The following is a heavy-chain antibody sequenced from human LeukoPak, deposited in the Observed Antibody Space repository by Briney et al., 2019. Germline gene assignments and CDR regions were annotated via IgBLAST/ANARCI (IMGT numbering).Heavy chain of an antibody. J-gene: IGHJ5*02. CDR1: GFTFSSYA. D-gene: IGHD3-3*01. CDR3: ASLYYDFWSGFDANWFDP. Sequence: GGSLRLSCAASGFTFSSYAMSWVRQAPGKGLEWVSAISGSGGSTYYADSVKGRFTISRDNAKNSLYLQMNSLRAEDTAVYYCASLYYDFWSGFDANWFDPWGQGTLVTVSS. V-gene: IGHV3-23*01. CDR2: ISGSGGST.